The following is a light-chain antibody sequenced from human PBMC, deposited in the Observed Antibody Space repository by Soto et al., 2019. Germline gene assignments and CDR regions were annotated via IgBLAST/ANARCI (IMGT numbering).Light chain of an antibody. V-gene: IGKV3-15*01. J-gene: IGKJ4*01. CDR3: QQYDDWPPVT. CDR1: QSVSSN. CDR2: GAS. Sequence: EIVMTQSPVTLSVSPGARATLSCRASQSVSSNLAWYQQKPGQAPRLLIYGASTRATGIPARFSGSGSGTEFTFTISSLQSEDFAIYYCQQYDDWPPVTFGGGTKVEIK.